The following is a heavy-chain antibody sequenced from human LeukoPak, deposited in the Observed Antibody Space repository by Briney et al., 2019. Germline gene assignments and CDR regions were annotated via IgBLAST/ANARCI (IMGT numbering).Heavy chain of an antibody. D-gene: IGHD6-13*01. V-gene: IGHV3-20*01. CDR1: GFTFDDYG. CDR3: ARGGSSWPFDY. J-gene: IGHJ4*02. Sequence: PGGSLRLSCAASGFTFDDYGMSWVRQAPGKGLEWVSGINWHGGSTGYADSVKGRFTISRDNAKNSLYLQMNSLRAEDTALYHCARGGSSWPFDYWGQGTLVTVSS. CDR2: INWHGGST.